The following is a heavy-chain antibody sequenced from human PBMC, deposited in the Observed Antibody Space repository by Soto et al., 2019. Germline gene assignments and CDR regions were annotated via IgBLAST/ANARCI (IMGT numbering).Heavy chain of an antibody. V-gene: IGHV3-23*01. D-gene: IGHD2-2*01. Sequence: EVQLLESGGGLVQPGGSLRLSCAASGFTFSSYAMSWVRQAPGKGLEWVSAISGSGGSTYYADSVKGRFTISRDNSKNTLYRHMNSLRAEDTAVYYCAFHGDIVVVPADRYYYYGMDVWGQGNTVTVSS. CDR3: AFHGDIVVVPADRYYYYGMDV. J-gene: IGHJ6*02. CDR1: GFTFSSYA. CDR2: ISGSGGST.